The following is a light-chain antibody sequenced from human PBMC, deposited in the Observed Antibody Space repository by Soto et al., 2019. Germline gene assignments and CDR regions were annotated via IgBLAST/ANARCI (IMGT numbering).Light chain of an antibody. V-gene: IGKV1-33*01. CDR3: QQFGNLPLT. CDR2: DAS. CDR1: QDISKY. J-gene: IGKJ4*01. Sequence: DIQMTQSPSSLSASVGDRVTVTCQASQDISKYLNWYQQKPGKAPKLLIYDASNLERGVPSRFSGRGSGTDFTFTISSLQPEDIATYYCQQFGNLPLTFGGGTKVEIK.